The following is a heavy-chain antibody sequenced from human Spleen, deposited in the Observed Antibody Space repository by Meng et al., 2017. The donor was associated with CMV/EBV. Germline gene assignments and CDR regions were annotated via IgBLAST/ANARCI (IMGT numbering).Heavy chain of an antibody. CDR3: ARVPPTVTVIAAALFDF. D-gene: IGHD4-17*01. CDR2: INRGGDTA. CDR1: FTFSSFA. V-gene: IGHV3-23*01. J-gene: IGHJ4*02. Sequence: FTFSSFAMGWVRQPPEKGLEYVSTINRGGDTAYYADSVRGRFTISRDNSKDTLYLQMHSLRAEDTALYYCARVPPTVTVIAAALFDFWGQGTLVTVSS.